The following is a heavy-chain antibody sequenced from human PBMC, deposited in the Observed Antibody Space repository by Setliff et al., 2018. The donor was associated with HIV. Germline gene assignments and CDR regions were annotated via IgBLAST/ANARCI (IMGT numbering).Heavy chain of an antibody. V-gene: IGHV2-5*02. CDR1: GFSLSTSGVG. D-gene: IGHD6-19*01. Sequence: SGPTLVNPTQTLTLTCTFSGFSLSTSGVGVGWIRQPPGKALEWLALIYWDDDKRYSPSLKSRLTITKDTSKNQVVLTMTNMDPVDTATYYCARTLMYSSGWYYYYYDYWGQGALVTVSS. J-gene: IGHJ4*02. CDR3: ARTLMYSSGWYYYYYDY. CDR2: IYWDDDK.